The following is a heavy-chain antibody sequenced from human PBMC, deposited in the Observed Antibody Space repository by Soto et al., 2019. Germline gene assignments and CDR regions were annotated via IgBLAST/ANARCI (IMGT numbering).Heavy chain of an antibody. V-gene: IGHV3-23*01. J-gene: IGHJ4*02. Sequence: EVQLLESGGGLVQPGGSLRLSCAASGFTFSSYAMSWVRQAPGKGLEWVSAISGIGDSTYYADSVKGRFTISRDNSKNTLYLQMNSLRAEDTAVYYCAKDQMGYYYDSSGFYWGQGTLVTVSS. CDR2: ISGIGDST. CDR1: GFTFSSYA. D-gene: IGHD3-22*01. CDR3: AKDQMGYYYDSSGFY.